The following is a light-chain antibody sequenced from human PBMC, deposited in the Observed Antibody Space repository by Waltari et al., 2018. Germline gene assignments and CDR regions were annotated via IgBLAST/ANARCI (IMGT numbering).Light chain of an antibody. Sequence: EIVLTQSPAPLSLSPGERATLSCRASQSVSSYLAWYQQKPGQAPSLLIYDTSNRATGIPARFSGSGSGTDFTLTISSLEPEDFALYYCQQRSNWPLTFGGGTKVEIK. J-gene: IGKJ4*01. CDR1: QSVSSY. V-gene: IGKV3-11*01. CDR2: DTS. CDR3: QQRSNWPLT.